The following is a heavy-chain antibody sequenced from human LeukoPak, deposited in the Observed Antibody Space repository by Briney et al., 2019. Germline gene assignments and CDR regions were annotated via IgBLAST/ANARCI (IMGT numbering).Heavy chain of an antibody. V-gene: IGHV3-23*01. CDR1: GFTFSSYA. CDR2: ISGSGGST. J-gene: IGHJ4*02. Sequence: PGGSLRLSCAASGFTFSSYAMSWVRQAPGKGLEWVSAISGSGGSTYYADSVKGRFTISRDNSKNTLYLQMNSLRAEDTAVYYCAKDSRSGYSGYNDYWGQGTLVTVSS. D-gene: IGHD5-12*01. CDR3: AKDSRSGYSGYNDY.